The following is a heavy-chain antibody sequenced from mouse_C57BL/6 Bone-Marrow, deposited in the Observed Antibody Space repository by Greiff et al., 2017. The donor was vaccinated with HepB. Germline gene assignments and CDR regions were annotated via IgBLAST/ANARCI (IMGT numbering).Heavy chain of an antibody. V-gene: IGHV5-12*01. J-gene: IGHJ3*01. CDR2: ISNGGGST. D-gene: IGHD1-1*01. Sequence: EVKLMESGGGLVQPGGSLKLSCAASGFTFSDYYMYWVRQTPEKRLGWVAYISNGGGSTYYPDTVKGRFTISRDNAKNTLYLQMSRLKSEDTAMYYWARPPYDGSSLVWCAYWGQGTLVTVSA. CDR1: GFTFSDYY. CDR3: ARPPYDGSSLVWCAY.